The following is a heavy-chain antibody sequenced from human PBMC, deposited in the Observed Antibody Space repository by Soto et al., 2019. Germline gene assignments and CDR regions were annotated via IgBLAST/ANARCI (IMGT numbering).Heavy chain of an antibody. CDR1: GFTFSSHG. D-gene: IGHD1-1*01. V-gene: IGHV3-30*18. Sequence: QVQLVESGGGVIQPGNSLRLACAASGFTFSSHGMHWVRQAPGKGLEWVAIISRDGVSRFYAYAVKGRFTISRDNSKDTLYLEMSSLGAYNSAVYYCVKENNNYFYDYWGRGTLVTVSS. CDR2: ISRDGVSR. J-gene: IGHJ4*02. CDR3: VKENNNYFYDY.